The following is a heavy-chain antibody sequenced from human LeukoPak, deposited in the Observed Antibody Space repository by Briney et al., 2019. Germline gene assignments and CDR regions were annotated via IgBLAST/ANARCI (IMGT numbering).Heavy chain of an antibody. CDR1: GFTFSDYN. D-gene: IGHD3-10*01. CDR3: ARAYYGSGSYPPGY. CDR2: ISRSGSTK. J-gene: IGHJ4*02. Sequence: GGSLRLSCAASGFTFSDYNMRWIRQAPGKGLEWVSSISRSGSTKYYADSVKGRFTISRDNAKNSLFLQMNSLRAEDTAVYYCARAYYGSGSYPPGYWGQGTLVTVSS. V-gene: IGHV3-11*01.